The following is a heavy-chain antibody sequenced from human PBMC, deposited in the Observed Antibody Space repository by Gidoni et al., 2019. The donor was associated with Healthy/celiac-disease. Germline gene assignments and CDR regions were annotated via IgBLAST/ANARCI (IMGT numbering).Heavy chain of an antibody. CDR1: GGTSSSHA. CDR2: IIPIFGTA. J-gene: IGHJ3*02. Sequence: QVQLAQSGAEVKKPGSSGKVDCKYSGGTSSSHAISGVRQAPGQGLEWMGGIIPIFGTANYAQKFQGRVTITADESTSTAYMELSSLRSEDTAVYYCARLSSTYYYDSSGYSDAFDIWGQGTMVTVSS. D-gene: IGHD3-22*01. V-gene: IGHV1-69*01. CDR3: ARLSSTYYYDSSGYSDAFDI.